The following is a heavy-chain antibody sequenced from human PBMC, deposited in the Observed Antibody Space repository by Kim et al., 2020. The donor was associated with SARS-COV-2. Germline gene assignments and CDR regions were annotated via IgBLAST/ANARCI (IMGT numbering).Heavy chain of an antibody. V-gene: IGHV3-23*01. J-gene: IGHJ4*02. CDR2: ISGNGGVT. Sequence: GGSLRLSCAASGFTFSSYPMSWVRQAPGKGLEWVSAISGNGGVTSYADSVKGRFTISRDNSKNALYLQMNILRAGDTAVYYCAKAGVAMSSRTYDYWGQGTLVTVSS. D-gene: IGHD5-12*01. CDR3: AKAGVAMSSRTYDY. CDR1: GFTFSSYP.